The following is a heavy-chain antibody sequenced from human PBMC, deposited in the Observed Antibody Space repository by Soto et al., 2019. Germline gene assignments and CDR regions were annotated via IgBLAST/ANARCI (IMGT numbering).Heavy chain of an antibody. V-gene: IGHV1-8*01. CDR2: MNPNSGNT. CDR3: ARARYLRRGLEYYYMDV. D-gene: IGHD1-1*01. CDR1: GYTFTSYD. Sequence: GASVKVSCKASGYTFTSYDINWVQQATGQGLEWMGWMNPNSGNTGYAQKFQGRVTMTRNTSISTAYMELSSLRSEDTAVYYCARARYLRRGLEYYYMDVWGKGTTVTVSS. J-gene: IGHJ6*03.